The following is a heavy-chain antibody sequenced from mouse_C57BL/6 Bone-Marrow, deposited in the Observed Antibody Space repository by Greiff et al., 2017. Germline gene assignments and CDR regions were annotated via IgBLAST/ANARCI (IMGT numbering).Heavy chain of an antibody. Sequence: EVKLVESGGGLVKPGGSLKLSCAASGFTFSDYGMHWVRQAPEKGLEWVAYISSGSSTIYYADTVKGRFTISRDNAKNTLFLQMTSLRSEDTAMYYCARDLYYYVSSPFAYWGQGTLVTVSA. CDR3: ARDLYYYVSSPFAY. D-gene: IGHD1-1*01. CDR1: GFTFSDYG. J-gene: IGHJ3*01. CDR2: ISSGSSTI. V-gene: IGHV5-17*01.